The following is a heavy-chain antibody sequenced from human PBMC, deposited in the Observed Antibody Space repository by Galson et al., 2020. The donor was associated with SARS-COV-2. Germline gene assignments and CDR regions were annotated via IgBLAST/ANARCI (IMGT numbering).Heavy chain of an antibody. D-gene: IGHD3-22*01. CDR1: GFTFSSYA. CDR3: ARVLRVGNRRDGYYENDAFDI. CDR2: ISYDGSNK. V-gene: IGHV3-30-3*01. J-gene: IGHJ3*02. Sequence: GGSLRLSCAASGFTFSSYAMHWVRQAPGKGLEWVAVISYDGSNKYYADSVKGRFTISRDNSKNTLYLQMNSLRAEDTAVYYCARVLRVGNRRDGYYENDAFDIWGQGTMVTVSS.